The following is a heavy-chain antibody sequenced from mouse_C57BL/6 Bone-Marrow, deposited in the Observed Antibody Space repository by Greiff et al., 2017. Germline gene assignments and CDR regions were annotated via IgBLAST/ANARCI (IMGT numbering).Heavy chain of an antibody. CDR1: GYTFTDYE. J-gene: IGHJ2*01. V-gene: IGHV1-15*01. CDR3: TRSYYYGSRDY. D-gene: IGHD1-1*01. CDR2: IDPETGGT. Sequence: QVQLQQSGAELVRPGASVTLSCKASGYTFTDYEMHWVKQTPVHGLEWIGAIDPETGGTAYNQKFKGKAILTADKSSSTAYMELRSLTSEDSAVYYCTRSYYYGSRDYWGQGTTLTVSS.